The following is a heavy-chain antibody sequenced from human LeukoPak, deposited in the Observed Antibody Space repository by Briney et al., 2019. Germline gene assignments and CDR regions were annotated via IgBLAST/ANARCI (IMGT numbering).Heavy chain of an antibody. J-gene: IGHJ4*02. CDR2: INHSGST. Sequence: PSETLSLTCAVYGGSFSGYYWSWIRQPPGKGLEWIGEINHSGSTNYNPSLKSRVTISVDTSKNQFSLKLSSVTAADTAVYYCASSDYVWGSYRYWGQGTLVTVSS. D-gene: IGHD3-16*02. V-gene: IGHV4-34*01. CDR1: GGSFSGYY. CDR3: ASSDYVWGSYRY.